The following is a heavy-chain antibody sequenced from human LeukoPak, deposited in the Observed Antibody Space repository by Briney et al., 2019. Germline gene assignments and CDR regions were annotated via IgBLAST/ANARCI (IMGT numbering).Heavy chain of an antibody. Sequence: ASVKVSCQVSGYTLTELSMHWVRQAAGKGLEWMGGFDPEDGEAIYAQKFQGRVTMTEDTSTDTAYMELSSLRSEDTAVYYCATDGTRGATLSAFDPWGQGTLVTVSS. J-gene: IGHJ5*02. CDR2: FDPEDGEA. D-gene: IGHD1-26*01. V-gene: IGHV1-24*01. CDR3: ATDGTRGATLSAFDP. CDR1: GYTLTELS.